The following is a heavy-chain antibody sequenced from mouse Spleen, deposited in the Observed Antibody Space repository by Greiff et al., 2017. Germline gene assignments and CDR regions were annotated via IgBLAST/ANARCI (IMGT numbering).Heavy chain of an antibody. V-gene: IGHV1-54*01. J-gene: IGHJ3*01. CDR2: INPGSGGT. CDR3: ARDYYGSSYNPAWFAY. D-gene: IGHD1-1*01. Sequence: QVQLQQSGAELVRPGTSVKVSCKASGYAFTNYLIEWVKQRPGQGLEWIGVINPGSGGTNYNEKFKGKATLTADKSSSTAYMQLSSLTSEDSAVYFCARDYYGSSYNPAWFAYWGQGTLVTVSA. CDR1: GYAFTNYL.